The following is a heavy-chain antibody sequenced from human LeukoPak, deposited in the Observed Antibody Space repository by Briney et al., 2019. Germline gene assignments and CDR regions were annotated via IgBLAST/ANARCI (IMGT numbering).Heavy chain of an antibody. Sequence: GGSLRLSCRASGFTFTTYSMNWLRQAPGRGLEWVAALLYDGNTKHDADSVRGRFTISRDISKNTFYLQMNSLAAEDTAVYYCARDHRPEIQYYYMDVWGKGTTVAVSS. J-gene: IGHJ6*03. CDR2: LLYDGNTK. D-gene: IGHD1-14*01. CDR3: ARDHRPEIQYYYMDV. CDR1: GFTFTTYS. V-gene: IGHV3-33*08.